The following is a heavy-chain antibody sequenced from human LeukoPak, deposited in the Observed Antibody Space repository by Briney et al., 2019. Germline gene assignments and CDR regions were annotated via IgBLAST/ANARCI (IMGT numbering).Heavy chain of an antibody. CDR3: ASEPHPRGGWFCDY. Sequence: ASVKLLYKVSVYRYTDYYKHWVRQAPGQGLEWMGWINPNSGGTKYAQKFQGRVTMTRDTSITTAYKEVSRLRSDDTAVYYCASEPHPRGGWFCDYWGQGTLVTVSS. D-gene: IGHD6-19*01. J-gene: IGHJ4*02. V-gene: IGHV1-2*02. CDR1: VYRYTDYY. CDR2: INPNSGGT.